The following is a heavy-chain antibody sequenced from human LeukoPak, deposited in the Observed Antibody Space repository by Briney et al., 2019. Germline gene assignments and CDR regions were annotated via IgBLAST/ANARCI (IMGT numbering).Heavy chain of an antibody. CDR1: GDSISIYY. Sequence: SETLSLTCTVSGDSISIYYWSWIRQPPGKGLEWIGYIYYSGSTNYNPSLKSRVTILVDTSKNQFSLKLSSVTAADTAVYYCARAYYYDSSGYYPDAFDIWGQGTMVTVSS. V-gene: IGHV4-59*01. J-gene: IGHJ3*02. CDR3: ARAYYYDSSGYYPDAFDI. CDR2: IYYSGST. D-gene: IGHD3-22*01.